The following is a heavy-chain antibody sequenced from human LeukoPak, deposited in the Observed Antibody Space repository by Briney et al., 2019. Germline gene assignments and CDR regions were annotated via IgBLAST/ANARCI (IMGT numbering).Heavy chain of an antibody. CDR2: INPDGSEK. V-gene: IGHV3-7*01. CDR3: AIYYVPTVGDAFDI. D-gene: IGHD3-10*02. CDR1: GFMFGSDW. J-gene: IGHJ3*02. Sequence: PGESLRLSCAASGFMFGSDWMTWVRQAPGKGLEWVANINPDGSEKYYVDSVKGRFTISRDNGKNSLYLQLNSLRDEDTAVYYCAIYYVPTVGDAFDIWGQGTMVTVSS.